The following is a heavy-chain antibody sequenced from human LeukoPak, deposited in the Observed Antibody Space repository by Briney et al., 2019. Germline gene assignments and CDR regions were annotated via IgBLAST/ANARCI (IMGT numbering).Heavy chain of an antibody. J-gene: IGHJ4*02. CDR2: IKSKTDGGTT. CDR1: GFTFSNAW. V-gene: IGHV3-15*01. Sequence: GGSLRLSCAASGFTFSNAWMSWVRQAPGKGLEWVCRIKSKTDGGTTDYAAPVKGRFTISRDDSKNTLYLQMNSLKTEDTAVYYCTTDVDTANDCWGQGTLVTVSS. D-gene: IGHD5-18*01. CDR3: TTDVDTANDC.